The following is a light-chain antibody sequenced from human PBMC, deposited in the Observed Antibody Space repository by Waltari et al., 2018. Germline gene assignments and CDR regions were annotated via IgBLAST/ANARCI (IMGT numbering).Light chain of an antibody. CDR3: QQYNNYPYT. J-gene: IGKJ2*01. Sequence: DIQVTQSPSTPSASLGDRVTITCRDSQIISSWLAWYQQKPGKAPKILIKKASSLESGVPSRFTGSGSGTEFTLTISSLQPDDFATYYCQQYNNYPYTFGQGTKLEIK. CDR1: QIISSW. CDR2: KAS. V-gene: IGKV1-5*03.